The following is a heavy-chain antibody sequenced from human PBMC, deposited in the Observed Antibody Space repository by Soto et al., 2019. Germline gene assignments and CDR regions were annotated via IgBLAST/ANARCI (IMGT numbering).Heavy chain of an antibody. Sequence: SETLSLTCTVSGGSMDTIGFYWTWIRQHPGKGLEWIGYIYDSGSTYYNPSLKSRISISVDTSKNHFSLRLTSVTAADTAVYYCARSPRRYSSGWYDYFDYWGQGTLVTVSS. CDR2: IYDSGST. D-gene: IGHD6-19*01. J-gene: IGHJ4*02. V-gene: IGHV4-31*03. CDR1: GGSMDTIGFY. CDR3: ARSPRRYSSGWYDYFDY.